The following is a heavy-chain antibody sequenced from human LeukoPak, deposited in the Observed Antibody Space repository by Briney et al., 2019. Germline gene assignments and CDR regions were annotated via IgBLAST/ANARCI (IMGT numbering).Heavy chain of an antibody. Sequence: PSQTLSLTCTVSGDSISSGGYFWSWIRQHPGKGLEWIGYIYYTGSTYYNPSLKSRVTISVDTSKNQFSLKLSSVTAADTAVYYCARAGYSSSWYASYYYYGMDVWGQGTTVTVSS. D-gene: IGHD6-13*01. J-gene: IGHJ6*02. CDR3: ARAGYSSSWYASYYYYGMDV. CDR2: IYYTGST. V-gene: IGHV4-31*03. CDR1: GDSISSGGYF.